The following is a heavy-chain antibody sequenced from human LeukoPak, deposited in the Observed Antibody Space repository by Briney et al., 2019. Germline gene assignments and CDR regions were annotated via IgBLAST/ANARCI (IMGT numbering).Heavy chain of an antibody. D-gene: IGHD3-22*01. CDR3: ARVPRVYYDSSGYFFPLGYFDY. CDR1: GGTYSRYA. CDR2: IIPLFGTA. V-gene: IGHV1-69*13. J-gene: IGHJ4*02. Sequence: GASVNVCCKASGGTYSRYAISWVRQAPGQGLEWMGGIIPLFGTAHYAQTVHGRVTNTADESTSTAYLDLTRLRSEEAAGYYCARVPRVYYDSSGYFFPLGYFDYWGQGTLVTVSS.